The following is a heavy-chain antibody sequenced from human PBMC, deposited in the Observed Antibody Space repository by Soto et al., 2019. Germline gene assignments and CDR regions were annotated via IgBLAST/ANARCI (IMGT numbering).Heavy chain of an antibody. CDR3: AILGSGSLFAY. V-gene: IGHV1-46*01. CDR2: INPGGGST. J-gene: IGHJ4*02. Sequence: QVQLLQSGAEVKKPGASVTISCETSGYTCTSYYIHWVRQAPGHGLEWMGVINPGGGSTSYSQNFRDRVTMTSDTSTSSVYMELKSLSSNDTAVYYCAILGSGSLFAYWGQGTLVTVSS. CDR1: GYTCTSYY. D-gene: IGHD3-16*01.